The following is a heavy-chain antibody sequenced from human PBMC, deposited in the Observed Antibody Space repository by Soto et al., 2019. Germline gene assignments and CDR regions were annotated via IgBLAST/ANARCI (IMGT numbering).Heavy chain of an antibody. CDR2: INHSGIT. V-gene: IGHV4-34*10. J-gene: IGHJ4*02. Sequence: PSETLSLTCAVYGGSFMGYFWSCIRQPPGKGLEWIGEINHSGITSYSPSLGSRVTTSVDTPKNQFSLRLRSVTAADTAIYYCARRFCSDSYCSYFDYWGRGTLVTVSS. D-gene: IGHD2-15*01. CDR1: GGSFMGYF. CDR3: ARRFCSDSYCSYFDY.